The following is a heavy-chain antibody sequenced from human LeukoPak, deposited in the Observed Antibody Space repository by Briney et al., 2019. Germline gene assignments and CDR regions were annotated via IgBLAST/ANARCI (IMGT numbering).Heavy chain of an antibody. CDR2: IWYDGSNK. CDR3: ARVPSSGGWSSYFDY. Sequence: PGRSLRLSCAASGFTFSSYGMHWVRQAPGKGLEWVAVIWYDGSNKYYADSVKGRFTISRDNSKNTLYLQMNSLRAEDTAVYYCARVPSSGGWSSYFDYWGQGTLVTVPS. J-gene: IGHJ4*02. CDR1: GFTFSSYG. D-gene: IGHD6-19*01. V-gene: IGHV3-33*01.